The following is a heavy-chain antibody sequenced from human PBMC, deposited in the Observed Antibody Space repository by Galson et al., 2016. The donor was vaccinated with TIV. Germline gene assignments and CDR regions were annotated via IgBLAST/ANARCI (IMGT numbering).Heavy chain of an antibody. Sequence: SLRLSCAASGFTFSSFAVSWVRQAPGKGLEWVSGISAGGGRTNYAESVKGRFTISRDNPKNTLYLQMSSLRAEDTAVYFCAKMDSSGFDYVRRFDFWGQGTLATVPS. J-gene: IGHJ4*02. D-gene: IGHD3-22*01. CDR1: GFTFSSFA. CDR2: ISAGGGRT. CDR3: AKMDSSGFDYVRRFDF. V-gene: IGHV3-23*01.